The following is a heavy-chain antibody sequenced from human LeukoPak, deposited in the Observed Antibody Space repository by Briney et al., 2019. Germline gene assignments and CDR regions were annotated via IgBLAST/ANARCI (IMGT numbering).Heavy chain of an antibody. V-gene: IGHV1/OR15-1*04. CDR2: INPNSGGT. Sequence: EASVKVSCKASGYIFTDYYMHWVRQAPGQELGWMGRINPNSGGTNYAQKFQGRVTMTRDTSISTAYMELTGLTPEDTAMYYCTRGVGSILNKEAFDIWGQGTVITVSS. D-gene: IGHD3-3*01. J-gene: IGHJ3*02. CDR3: TRGVGSILNKEAFDI. CDR1: GYIFTDYY.